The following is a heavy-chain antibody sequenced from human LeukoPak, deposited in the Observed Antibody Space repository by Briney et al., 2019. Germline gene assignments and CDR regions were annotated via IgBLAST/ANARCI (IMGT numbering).Heavy chain of an antibody. V-gene: IGHV4-38-2*01. Sequence: SETLSLTCAVSGYSIISGYYWGWIRQPPGKGLEWIGSIYHSGSTYYNPSLKSRVTISVDTSKNQFSLKLSSVTAADTAVYYCARIGGGITEPFDYWGQGTLVTVSS. D-gene: IGHD1-20*01. CDR2: IYHSGST. J-gene: IGHJ4*02. CDR1: GYSIISGYY. CDR3: ARIGGGITEPFDY.